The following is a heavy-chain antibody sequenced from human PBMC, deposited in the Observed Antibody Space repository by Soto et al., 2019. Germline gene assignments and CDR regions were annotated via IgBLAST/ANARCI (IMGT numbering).Heavy chain of an antibody. V-gene: IGHV3-21*06. CDR2: IGSRGSSYR. CDR1: GFTFNNYN. CDR3: ARDLEAADVFDF. D-gene: IGHD6-13*01. J-gene: IGHJ3*01. Sequence: ESGGDLVKPGGSLRLSCAVSGFTFNNYNMNWVRQAPGKGLEWVASIGSRGSSYRYYADPVKGRFTISRDIANNSLYLQMDSLRVDDTGVYYCARDLEAADVFDFWGQGTMVTVSS.